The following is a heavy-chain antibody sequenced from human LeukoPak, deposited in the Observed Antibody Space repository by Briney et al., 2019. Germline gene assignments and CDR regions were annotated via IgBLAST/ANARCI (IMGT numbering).Heavy chain of an antibody. CDR3: ARATNTVTKRWSDP. CDR2: IYYSGSA. J-gene: IGHJ5*02. D-gene: IGHD4-17*01. V-gene: IGHV4-30-4*07. Sequence: SETLSLTCAVSGGSVDSVGYSWGWIRQPPGKGLEYIGQIYYSGSAYYNPSLKSRLSISLDTSKNQFSLKLTSVTAADTAVYYCARATNTVTKRWSDPWGQGILVTVSS. CDR1: GGSVDSVGYS.